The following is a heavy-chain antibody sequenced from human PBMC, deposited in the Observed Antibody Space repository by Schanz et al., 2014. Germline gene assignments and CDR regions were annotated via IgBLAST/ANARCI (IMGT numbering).Heavy chain of an antibody. CDR3: ASGFHVSSLQKGLQF. Sequence: EVRLVESGGGLVQPGGSLRLSCEASGFDFNSYSMNWVRQVPGKGLEWRSYIATSSSTRHYADSVKGRVTIARDNAKNSVSLQMRRLRVEYTAVYYCASGFHVSSLQKGLQFWGRGTLVIVSS. CDR1: GFDFNSYS. J-gene: IGHJ1*01. V-gene: IGHV3-48*01. D-gene: IGHD1-1*01. CDR2: IATSSSTR.